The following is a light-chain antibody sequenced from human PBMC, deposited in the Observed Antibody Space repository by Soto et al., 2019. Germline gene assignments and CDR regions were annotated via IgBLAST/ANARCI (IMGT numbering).Light chain of an antibody. CDR2: GAS. V-gene: IGKV3-20*01. CDR3: QQYGSSPA. CDR1: QSINRD. Sequence: DIVMTQSPATLSVSPGESATLSCRASQSINRDLAWYEQKPGQTPRRVIYGASTWGTGVPPRFTGSGSGTDFTLTISRLEPEDFAVYYCQQYGSSPAFGQGTRLEIK. J-gene: IGKJ5*01.